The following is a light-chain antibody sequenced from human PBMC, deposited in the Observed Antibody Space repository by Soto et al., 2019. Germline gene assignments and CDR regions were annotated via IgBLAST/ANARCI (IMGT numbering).Light chain of an antibody. J-gene: IGKJ4*01. CDR2: GAS. V-gene: IGKV3-15*01. Sequence: EIVMTQSPATLSVSPGERATLSCRASQSVSSNLAWYQQKPGQAPRLLIYGASTRATGIPARFSGSGSGTEITLTISRLQSEDLAVYYSQQYNNWPLTFGGGTKVEIK. CDR1: QSVSSN. CDR3: QQYNNWPLT.